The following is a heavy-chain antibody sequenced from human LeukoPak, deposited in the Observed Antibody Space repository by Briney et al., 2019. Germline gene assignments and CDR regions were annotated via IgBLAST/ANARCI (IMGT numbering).Heavy chain of an antibody. V-gene: IGHV3-7*03. CDR1: GFTFSSYW. CDR2: IKQDGSEK. D-gene: IGHD6-13*01. CDR3: AKDSPTRVLYSSSWLSVFDY. Sequence: GGSLRLSCAASGFTFSSYWMSWVRQAPGKGLEWVANIKQDGSEKYYVDSVKGRFTISRDNAKNSLYLQMNSLRAEDTAVYYCAKDSPTRVLYSSSWLSVFDYWGQGTLVTVSS. J-gene: IGHJ4*02.